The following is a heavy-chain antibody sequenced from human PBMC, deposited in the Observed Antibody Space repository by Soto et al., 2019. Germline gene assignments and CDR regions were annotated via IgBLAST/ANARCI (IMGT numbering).Heavy chain of an antibody. J-gene: IGHJ5*02. V-gene: IGHV4-34*01. CDR1: GGSFSGYY. Sequence: SETLSLTCAVYGGSFSGYYWSWIRQPPGKGLEWIGEINHSGSTNYNPSLKSRVTISVDTSKNQFSLKLSSVTAADTAVYYCASTTPFSALDCSGGSCYGVGWFDPWGQGTLVTVSS. CDR2: INHSGST. CDR3: ASTTPFSALDCSGGSCYGVGWFDP. D-gene: IGHD2-15*01.